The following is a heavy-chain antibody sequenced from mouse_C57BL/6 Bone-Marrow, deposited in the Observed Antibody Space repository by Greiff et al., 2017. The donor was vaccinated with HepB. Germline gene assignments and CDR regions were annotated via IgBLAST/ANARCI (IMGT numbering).Heavy chain of an antibody. J-gene: IGHJ4*01. CDR1: GFTFSSYA. CDR3: TSSLLWPYAMDY. V-gene: IGHV5-9-1*02. D-gene: IGHD2-10*01. Sequence: EVKLQESGEGLVKPGGSLKLSCAASGFTFSSYAMSWVRQTPEKRLEWVAYISSGGDYIYYADTVKGRFTISRDNARNPLYLQMSSLKSEDTAMYYCTSSLLWPYAMDYWGQGTSVTVSS. CDR2: ISSGGDYI.